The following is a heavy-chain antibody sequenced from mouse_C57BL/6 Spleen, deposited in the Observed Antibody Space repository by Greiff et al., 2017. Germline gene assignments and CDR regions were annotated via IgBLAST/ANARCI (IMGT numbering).Heavy chain of an antibody. CDR3: RGRYYGSSDAMDY. Sequence: EVKLVESGEGLVKPGGSLKLSCAASGFTFSSSAMSWVRQTPEKRLEWVAYISSGGDYINYADTVKGRFTISRDNARNTLYLQMSSLKSEDTAMYYCRGRYYGSSDAMDYWGQGTSVTVSS. CDR1: GFTFSSSA. D-gene: IGHD1-1*01. CDR2: ISSGGDYI. V-gene: IGHV5-9-1*02. J-gene: IGHJ4*01.